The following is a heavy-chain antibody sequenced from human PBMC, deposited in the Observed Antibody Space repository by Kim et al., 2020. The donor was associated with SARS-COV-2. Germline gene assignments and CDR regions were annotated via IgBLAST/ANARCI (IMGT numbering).Heavy chain of an antibody. J-gene: IGHJ6*02. CDR3: ARTVSVWRYGMDV. Sequence: YTPSLKSRVTISVDTSKNQFSLKLSSVTAADTAVYYCARTVSVWRYGMDVWGQGTTVTVSS. D-gene: IGHD2-21*01. V-gene: IGHV4-59*01.